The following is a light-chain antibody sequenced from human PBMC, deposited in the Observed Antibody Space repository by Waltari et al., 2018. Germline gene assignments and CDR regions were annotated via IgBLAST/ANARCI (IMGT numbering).Light chain of an antibody. J-gene: IGLJ3*02. V-gene: IGLV1-47*01. Sequence: QSVLTQPPSASGTPGQTVTIPWSGSNSNIPPTYVAWYQQVPETAPNLLLYRNNQRPSGVPDRFSGSKSGTSASLAISGLRYEDEADYYCAAWDDSLSGWVFGGGTKLTVL. CDR2: RNN. CDR3: AAWDDSLSGWV. CDR1: NSNIPPTY.